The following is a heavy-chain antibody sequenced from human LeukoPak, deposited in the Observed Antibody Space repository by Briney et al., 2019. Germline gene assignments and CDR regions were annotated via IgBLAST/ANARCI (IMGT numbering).Heavy chain of an antibody. CDR3: ARERYDFWSGSPGGMDV. V-gene: IGHV4-59*01. J-gene: IGHJ6*02. Sequence: PSETLSLTCTVSGGSISSYYWSWIRQPPGKGLEWIGYIYYSGSTNYNPSLKSRVTISVDTSKNQFSLKLSSVTAADTAVYYCARERYDFWSGSPGGMDVWGQGTTVTVSS. CDR1: GGSISSYY. CDR2: IYYSGST. D-gene: IGHD3-3*01.